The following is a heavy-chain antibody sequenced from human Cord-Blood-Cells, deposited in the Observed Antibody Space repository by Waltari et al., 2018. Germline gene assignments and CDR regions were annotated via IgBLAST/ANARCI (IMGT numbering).Heavy chain of an antibody. J-gene: IGHJ4*02. D-gene: IGHD3-10*01. CDR2: IYYSGST. V-gene: IGHV4-39*07. CDR1: GGSISSSSYY. Sequence: QLQLQESGPGLVKPSETLSLTCTVSGGSISSSSYYWGWIRQPPGKGLEWIGSIYYSGSTYYNPSLKNRVTISVDTSKNQFSLKLSSVTAADTAVYYCARRVGSGSYYNLIFDYWGQGTLVTVSS. CDR3: ARRVGSGSYYNLIFDY.